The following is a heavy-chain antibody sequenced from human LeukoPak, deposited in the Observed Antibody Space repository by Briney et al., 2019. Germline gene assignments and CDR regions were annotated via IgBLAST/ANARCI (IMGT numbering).Heavy chain of an antibody. CDR2: INTNSGGT. CDR1: GYTFTGYY. CDR3: AIGADSYAPCDD. D-gene: IGHD5-18*01. J-gene: IGHJ4*02. V-gene: IGHV1-2*02. Sequence: ASVKVSCKASGYTFTGYYMHWVRQAPGQGLEWMGWINTNSGGTNYAQKFQGRVTMTRDTSISTAYMDRSRPTSDDTAVYYCAIGADSYAPCDDWGQGTLVTVSS.